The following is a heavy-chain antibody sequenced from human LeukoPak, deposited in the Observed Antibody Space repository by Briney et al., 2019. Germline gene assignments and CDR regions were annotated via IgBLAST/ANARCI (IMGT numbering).Heavy chain of an antibody. CDR1: GFTFSTYW. CDR2: IKKDRSEK. CDR3: VGGRGFLPDY. J-gene: IGHJ4*02. V-gene: IGHV3-7*03. Sequence: PGGSLRLSCSASGFTFSTYWMSWVRQAPGKGLEWLAIIKKDRSEKYYADSVKGQFTISRDNTKNSVYLQMNSLGAEDTATYFCVGGRGFLPDYWGQGTLVTVSS.